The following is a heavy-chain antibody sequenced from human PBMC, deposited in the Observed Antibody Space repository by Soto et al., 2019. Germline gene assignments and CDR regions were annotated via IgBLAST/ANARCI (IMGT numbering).Heavy chain of an antibody. CDR2: IYYSGST. CDR3: ARSDRREGFDY. V-gene: IGHV4-39*07. CDR1: GGSISSSSYY. J-gene: IGHJ4*02. Sequence: SETLSLTCTVSGGSISSSSYYWGWIRQPPGKGLEWIGSIYYSGSTYYNPSLKSRVTISVDTSKNQFSLKLSSVTAADTAVYYCARSDRREGFDYWGQGTLVTVSS.